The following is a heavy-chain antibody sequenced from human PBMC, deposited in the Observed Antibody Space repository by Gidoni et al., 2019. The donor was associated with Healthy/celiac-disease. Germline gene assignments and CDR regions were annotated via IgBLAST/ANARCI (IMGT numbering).Heavy chain of an antibody. CDR1: GFTFSDYY. CDR2: ISSSSSYT. CDR3: ARDIAAAGTSDAFDI. D-gene: IGHD6-13*01. Sequence: QVQLVESGGGLVKPGGSLRLSCAASGFTFSDYYRSWIRQAPGKGLEWVSYISSSSSYTNYADSVKGRFTISRDNAKNSLYLQMNSLRAEDTAVYYCARDIAAAGTSDAFDIWGQGTMSPSLQ. V-gene: IGHV3-11*05. J-gene: IGHJ3*02.